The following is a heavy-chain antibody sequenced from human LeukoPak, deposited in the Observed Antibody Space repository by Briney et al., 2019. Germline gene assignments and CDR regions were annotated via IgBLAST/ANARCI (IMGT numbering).Heavy chain of an antibody. CDR2: IRYNGSNK. CDR1: GFTFSSYG. J-gene: IGHJ4*02. CDR3: AINPAASLDY. D-gene: IGHD2-15*01. Sequence: GGSLRLSCAASGFTFSSYGMHWVRQAPDKGQEWVAFIRYNGSNKYYADSVKGRFTISRDNSKNTLYLQMNSLRAEDTAVYYCAINPAASLDYWGQGTLVTVSS. V-gene: IGHV3-30*02.